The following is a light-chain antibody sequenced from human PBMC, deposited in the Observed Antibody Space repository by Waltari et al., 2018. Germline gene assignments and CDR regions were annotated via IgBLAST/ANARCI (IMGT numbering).Light chain of an antibody. CDR2: EGS. CDR1: TSTVGSYNL. CDR3: CSYAGSSTWV. V-gene: IGLV2-23*01. Sequence: QSALTQPASVSGSPGQSITIPCSGTTSTVGSYNLVSWYQQHPGKAPRPIIYEGSARPSGISNRFSGSTSANTASLTISGLQTEDEADYYCCSYAGSSTWVFGGGTKVTVL. J-gene: IGLJ3*02.